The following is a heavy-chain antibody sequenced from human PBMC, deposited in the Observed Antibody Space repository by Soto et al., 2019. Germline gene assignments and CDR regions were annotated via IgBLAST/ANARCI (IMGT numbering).Heavy chain of an antibody. V-gene: IGHV3-30*18. D-gene: IGHD3-3*01. CDR1: GFTFSSYG. J-gene: IGHJ5*02. CDR2: ISYDGSNK. Sequence: GGSLRLSCAASGFTFSSYGMHWVRQAPGKGLEWVAVISYDGSNKYYADSVKGRFTISRDNSKNTLYLQMNSLRAEDTAVYYCAKDRRYSTIFGVVIGENWFDPWGQGTLVTVSS. CDR3: AKDRRYSTIFGVVIGENWFDP.